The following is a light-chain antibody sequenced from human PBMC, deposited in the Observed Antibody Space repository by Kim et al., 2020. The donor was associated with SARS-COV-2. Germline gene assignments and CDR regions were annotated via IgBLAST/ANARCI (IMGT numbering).Light chain of an antibody. J-gene: IGLJ2*01. CDR1: RANSGAGYK. V-gene: IGLV1-40*01. Sequence: RITRSAPGARANSGAGYKVPWYQQLPGTAPKLLIYGNSKRPSGVPDRFSGSKSGTSASLAITGLQAEDEADYYCQSYDSSLSGVVFGGGTQLTVL. CDR2: GNS. CDR3: QSYDSSLSGVV.